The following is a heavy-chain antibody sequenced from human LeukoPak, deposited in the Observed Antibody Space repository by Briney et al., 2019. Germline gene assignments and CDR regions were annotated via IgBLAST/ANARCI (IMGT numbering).Heavy chain of an antibody. CDR3: AKVEDFWSGLTPLGYFDY. D-gene: IGHD3-3*01. Sequence: AGGSLRLSCAASGFTLSSYAISWVRQAPGKGLEWVSVISSSGGSTYYADSVKGRFTISRDNSKNTLYLQMNSLRAEDTAVYYCAKVEDFWSGLTPLGYFDYWGEGTLVTVSS. V-gene: IGHV3-23*01. CDR1: GFTLSSYA. J-gene: IGHJ4*02. CDR2: ISSSGGST.